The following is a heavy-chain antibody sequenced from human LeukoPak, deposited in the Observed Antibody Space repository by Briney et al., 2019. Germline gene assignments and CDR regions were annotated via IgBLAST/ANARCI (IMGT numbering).Heavy chain of an antibody. CDR2: MNPNSGNT. D-gene: IGHD1-26*01. Sequence: ASVKVSCKASGYTFTSYDINWVRQATGQGLEWMGWMNPNSGNTGYAQKFQGRVTMTRNTSISTAYMELSSLRSDDTAVYYCARDSESGSYSWHWGQGTLVTVSS. CDR1: GYTFTSYD. V-gene: IGHV1-8*01. J-gene: IGHJ4*02. CDR3: ARDSESGSYSWH.